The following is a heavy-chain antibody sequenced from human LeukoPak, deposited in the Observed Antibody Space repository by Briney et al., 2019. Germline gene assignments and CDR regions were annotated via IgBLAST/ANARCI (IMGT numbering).Heavy chain of an antibody. CDR2: ISAYNGNT. Sequence: GASVKVSCKASGYTFTGYYMHWVRQAPGQGLEWMGWISAYNGNTNYAQKLQGRVTMTTDTSTSTAYMELRSLRSDDTAVYYCARVVARFGELLCFDYWGQGTLVTVSS. V-gene: IGHV1-18*04. CDR3: ARVVARFGELLCFDY. D-gene: IGHD3-10*01. CDR1: GYTFTGYY. J-gene: IGHJ4*02.